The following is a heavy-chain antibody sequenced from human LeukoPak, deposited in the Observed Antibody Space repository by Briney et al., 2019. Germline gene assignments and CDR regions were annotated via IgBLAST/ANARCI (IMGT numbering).Heavy chain of an antibody. J-gene: IGHJ4*02. D-gene: IGHD5-18*01. CDR3: ARHTVDTVMPHFDY. CDR2: IYYSGST. V-gene: IGHV4-59*08. Sequence: SETLSLTCTVSGGSISTYDWSWIRQPPGKGLEWIGYIYYSGSTNYNSSLKSRVTISVDTSKNQFSLKLSSVTAADTAVYYCARHTVDTVMPHFDYWGQGTQVTVSS. CDR1: GGSISTYD.